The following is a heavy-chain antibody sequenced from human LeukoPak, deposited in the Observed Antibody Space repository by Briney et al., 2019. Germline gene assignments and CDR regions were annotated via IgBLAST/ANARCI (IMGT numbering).Heavy chain of an antibody. D-gene: IGHD2-15*01. V-gene: IGHV3-23*01. CDR3: ARYCSGGSCYRTEIDY. CDR1: GFTSSSYA. Sequence: GGSLRLSCAASGFTSSSYALNWVRQAPGKGLEWVATVSGSGDRMYHADSVKGRFTISRDNAKNSLYLQMNSLRAEDTAVYYCARYCSGGSCYRTEIDYWGQGTLVTVSS. J-gene: IGHJ4*02. CDR2: VSGSGDRM.